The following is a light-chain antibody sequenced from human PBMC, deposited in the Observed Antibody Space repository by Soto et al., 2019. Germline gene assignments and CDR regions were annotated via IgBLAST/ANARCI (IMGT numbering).Light chain of an antibody. CDR3: QQYGSSGT. J-gene: IGKJ1*01. CDR2: GAS. CDR1: KSVGKY. Sequence: EIVLTQSPATLSLSPGDRATLSCRASKSVGKYLAWYQQKPGQVPRLLIYGASNRATGIPDRFSGSGSGTDFNLTISRLEPEDFAVYYCQQYGSSGTFGHGTKVDIK. V-gene: IGKV3-20*01.